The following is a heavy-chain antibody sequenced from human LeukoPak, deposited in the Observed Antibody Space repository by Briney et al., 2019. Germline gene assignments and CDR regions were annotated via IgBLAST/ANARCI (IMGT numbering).Heavy chain of an antibody. CDR1: GYTFTSYG. Sequence: ASVKVSCKASGYTFTSYGISWVRQAPGQGLEWMGWISAYNGNTNYAQKLQGRVTMTTDTSTSTAYMELRSLRSDDTAVYYCARDRYYYDSSGYSYYFDYWGQGTLLTVSS. CDR3: ARDRYYYDSSGYSYYFDY. D-gene: IGHD3-22*01. CDR2: ISAYNGNT. V-gene: IGHV1-18*01. J-gene: IGHJ4*02.